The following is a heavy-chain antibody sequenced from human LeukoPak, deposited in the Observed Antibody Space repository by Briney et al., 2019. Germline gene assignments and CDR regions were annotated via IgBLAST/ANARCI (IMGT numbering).Heavy chain of an antibody. CDR1: GDSVSSDTTA. J-gene: IGHJ4*02. V-gene: IGHV6-1*01. CDR3: ARDSREAVWGSYVIGDY. CDR2: AYYTSKWIT. D-gene: IGHD3-16*01. Sequence: SQTLSLTCAISGDSVSSDTTAWNWIRQSPSRGLEWLGRAYYTSKWITNYAVSVRSRITVNPNTSNNQFSLQLNSVTPEDTAVYYCARDSREAVWGSYVIGDYWGQGTLVTVSS.